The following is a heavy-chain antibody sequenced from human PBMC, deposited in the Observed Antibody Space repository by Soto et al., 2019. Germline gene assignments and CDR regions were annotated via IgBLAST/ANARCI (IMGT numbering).Heavy chain of an antibody. CDR2: IYYSGST. D-gene: IGHD3-22*01. Sequence: SETLSLTCTVSGGSISSSSYYWGWIRQPPGKGLEWIGSIYYSGSTYYNPSLKSRVTISVDTSKNQFSLKLSSVTAADTAVYYCARLHYDSSGYRDYWGQGTRVTVSS. J-gene: IGHJ4*02. CDR1: GGSISSSSYY. CDR3: ARLHYDSSGYRDY. V-gene: IGHV4-39*01.